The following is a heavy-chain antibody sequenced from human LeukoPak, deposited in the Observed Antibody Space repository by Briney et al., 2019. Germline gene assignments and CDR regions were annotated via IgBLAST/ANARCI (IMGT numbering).Heavy chain of an antibody. CDR1: GGSISSSSYY. J-gene: IGHJ4*02. CDR2: IYYSGST. Sequence: SETLSLTCTVSGGSISSSSYYWGWIRQPPGKGLEWIGSIYYSGSTYYNPSLKSRVTISVDTSKNQFSLKLSSVTAADTAVYYCARDTNSGWPRVDYWGQGTLVTVSS. V-gene: IGHV4-39*07. CDR3: ARDTNSGWPRVDY. D-gene: IGHD6-19*01.